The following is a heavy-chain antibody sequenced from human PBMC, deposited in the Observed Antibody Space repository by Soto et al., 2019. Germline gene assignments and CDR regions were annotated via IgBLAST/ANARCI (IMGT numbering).Heavy chain of an antibody. CDR1: GYTFTSYD. CDR3: ARGGRGSWYDYFGEIGFDP. CDR2: MNPNSGNT. J-gene: IGHJ5*02. Sequence: ASVKVSCKASGYTFTSYDINWVRQATGQGLEWMGWMNPNSGNTGYAQKFQGRVTMTRNTSISTAYMELSSLRSEDTAVYYCARGGRGSWYDYFGEIGFDPWGQGTLVTVS. D-gene: IGHD6-13*01. V-gene: IGHV1-8*01.